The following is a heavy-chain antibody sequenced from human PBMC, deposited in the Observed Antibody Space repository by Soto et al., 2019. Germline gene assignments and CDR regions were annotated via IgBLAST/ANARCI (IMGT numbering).Heavy chain of an antibody. CDR1: GGSISSSNW. Sequence: QVQLQESGPGLVKPSGTLSLTCAVSGGSISSSNWWSWVRQPPGKGLEWIGEIYHSGSTNYNPSLKSRVXXSXDXXKNQFSLKLSSVTAADTAVYYCARATDCSGGSCHEWGQGTLVTVSS. CDR2: IYHSGST. J-gene: IGHJ4*02. V-gene: IGHV4-4*02. CDR3: ARATDCSGGSCHE. D-gene: IGHD2-15*01.